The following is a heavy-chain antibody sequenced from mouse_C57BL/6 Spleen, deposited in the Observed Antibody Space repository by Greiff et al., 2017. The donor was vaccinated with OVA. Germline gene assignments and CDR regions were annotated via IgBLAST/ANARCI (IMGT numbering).Heavy chain of an antibody. Sequence: EVKLVESGGGLVKPGGSLKLSCAASGFTFSSYAMSWVRQTPEQRLEWVATISAGGSYTYYPDNVKGRFTISRDNAKNNQYLQMSHLKSEDTAMYYCARDGRGYYGDFFDYWGQGTTLTVSS. CDR1: GFTFSSYA. CDR3: ARDGRGYYGDFFDY. D-gene: IGHD2-13*01. CDR2: ISAGGSYT. V-gene: IGHV5-4*01. J-gene: IGHJ2*01.